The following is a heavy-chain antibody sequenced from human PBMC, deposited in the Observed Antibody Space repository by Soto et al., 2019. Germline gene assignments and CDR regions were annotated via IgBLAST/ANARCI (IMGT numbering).Heavy chain of an antibody. Sequence: GGSLRLSCAASGFSFSSYGMHWVRQAPAKGLEWVAFISHDGSNDYYADSVKGRYTISRDNSKNTVYLQMNSLRVEDTAVYYCATDANEYLWEYYFVFWGQGTLVTVSS. CDR1: GFSFSSYG. J-gene: IGHJ4*02. V-gene: IGHV3-30*03. CDR3: ATDANEYLWEYYFVF. D-gene: IGHD3-16*01. CDR2: ISHDGSND.